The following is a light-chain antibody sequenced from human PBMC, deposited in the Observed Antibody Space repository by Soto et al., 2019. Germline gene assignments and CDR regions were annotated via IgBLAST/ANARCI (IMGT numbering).Light chain of an antibody. V-gene: IGLV2-8*01. CDR3: SSFASSNTLV. J-gene: IGLJ3*02. CDR2: EVT. CDR1: SSDVGAYNY. Sequence: QSALTQPPSASGSPGQSVTISCTGTSSDVGAYNYVSWYQQHAGTAPKLVIYEVTKRPSGVPDRFSGSKSANTASLTVSGLQAEDEADYYCSSFASSNTLVFGGGTKLTVL.